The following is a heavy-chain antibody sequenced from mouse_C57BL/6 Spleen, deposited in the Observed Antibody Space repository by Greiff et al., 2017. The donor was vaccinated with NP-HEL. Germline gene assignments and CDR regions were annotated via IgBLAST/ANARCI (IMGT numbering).Heavy chain of an antibody. J-gene: IGHJ1*03. CDR1: GYTFTDYY. CDR2: INPNNGGT. V-gene: IGHV1-26*01. D-gene: IGHD1-1*01. Sequence: EVQLQQSGPELVKPGASVKISCTASGYTFTDYYMNWVKQSHGKSLEWIGDINPNNGGTRYNQKFKGKATLTVDKSSSTAYRELRSLTSEDSAVYYCAREGTTVVATPYWYFDVWGTGTTVTVAS. CDR3: AREGTTVVATPYWYFDV.